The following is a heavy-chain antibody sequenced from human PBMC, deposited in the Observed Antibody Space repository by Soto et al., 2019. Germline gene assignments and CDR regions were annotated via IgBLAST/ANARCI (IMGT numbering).Heavy chain of an antibody. Sequence: PSETLSLTCAVSGGSISSSSYYWAWIRQPPGKGLEWIGSIYYSGSTYYNPSLKSRVTMSVDTSKNQFSLKLASVTAADTAVYYCAREEVAYFGSGSHNWFDPWCQGTLVTVSS. D-gene: IGHD3-10*01. J-gene: IGHJ5*02. CDR2: IYYSGST. CDR1: GGSISSSSYY. V-gene: IGHV4-39*07. CDR3: AREEVAYFGSGSHNWFDP.